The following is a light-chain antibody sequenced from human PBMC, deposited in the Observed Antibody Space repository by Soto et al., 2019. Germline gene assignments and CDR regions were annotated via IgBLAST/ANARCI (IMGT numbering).Light chain of an antibody. J-gene: IGKJ1*01. CDR2: GAS. CDR1: ESVTDY. Sequence: EIVLTQSPATLSLSPGERGTLSCRASESVTDYLAWYQQKPGQAPRLLIYGASTRATGIPLRFSGSGSGTEFTLTISSLQSEDFAVYYCQQYNNWPGTFGQGTKVDIK. CDR3: QQYNNWPGT. V-gene: IGKV3-15*01.